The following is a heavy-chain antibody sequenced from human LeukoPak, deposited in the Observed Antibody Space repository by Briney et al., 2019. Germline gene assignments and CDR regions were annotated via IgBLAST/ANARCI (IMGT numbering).Heavy chain of an antibody. CDR3: AKDQEWLPSGDYYYYYMDV. CDR1: GFTFSSYG. V-gene: IGHV3-30*02. D-gene: IGHD6-19*01. J-gene: IGHJ6*03. Sequence: PGGSLRLSFAASGFTFSSYGMHWVRQAPGKGLEWVAFIRYDGSNKYYADSVKGRFTISRDNSKNTLYLQMNSLRAEDTAVYYCAKDQEWLPSGDYYYYYMDVWGKGTTVTISS. CDR2: IRYDGSNK.